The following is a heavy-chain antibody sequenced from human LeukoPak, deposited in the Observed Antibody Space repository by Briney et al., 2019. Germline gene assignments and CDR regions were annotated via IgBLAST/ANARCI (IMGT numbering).Heavy chain of an antibody. Sequence: PGGSLRLSCTAPGFTFSSNWMHWVRQAPGKGLVWVSRINSDGRSTNYADSVKGRFTTSRDNAKSTLYLQMNSLRAEAAAVYYCSRGSTSSWSGFDYWGQGTLVTVSS. D-gene: IGHD6-13*01. CDR1: GFTFSSNW. CDR2: INSDGRST. J-gene: IGHJ4*02. CDR3: SRGSTSSWSGFDY. V-gene: IGHV3-74*01.